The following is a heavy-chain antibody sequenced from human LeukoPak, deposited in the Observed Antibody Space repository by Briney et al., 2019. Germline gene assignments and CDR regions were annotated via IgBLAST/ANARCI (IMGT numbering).Heavy chain of an antibody. CDR3: ARDSGYGKFDY. J-gene: IGHJ4*02. D-gene: IGHD5-12*01. V-gene: IGHV3-7*01. CDR2: IKQDGSEK. CDR1: GGSISSSSYY. Sequence: PSETLSLTCTVSGGSISSSSYYWGWVRQAPGKGLEWVANIKQDGSEKYYVDSVKGRFTISRDNAKNSLYLQMNSLRAEDTAVYYCARDSGYGKFDYWGQGTLVTVSS.